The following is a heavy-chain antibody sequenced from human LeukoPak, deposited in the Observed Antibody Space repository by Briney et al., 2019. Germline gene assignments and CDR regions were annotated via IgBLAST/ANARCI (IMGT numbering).Heavy chain of an antibody. J-gene: IGHJ6*03. CDR3: AKVGSGEPYYYYYYMDV. D-gene: IGHD3-10*01. Sequence: GGSLRLSCAASGFTFSSYGMHWVRQAPGKGLEWVAFIRYDGSNKYYAVSVKGRFTISRDNSKNTLYLQMNSLRAEDTAVYYCAKVGSGEPYYYYYYMDVWGKGTTVTVSS. V-gene: IGHV3-30*02. CDR2: IRYDGSNK. CDR1: GFTFSSYG.